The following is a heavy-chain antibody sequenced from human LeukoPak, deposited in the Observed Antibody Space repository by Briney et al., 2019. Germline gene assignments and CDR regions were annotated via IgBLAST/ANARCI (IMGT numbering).Heavy chain of an antibody. D-gene: IGHD3-10*01. CDR2: IYYSGST. CDR3: ARGTRYYYGSGSYYNDYYYYYYMDV. J-gene: IGHJ6*03. Sequence: SETLSLTCTVSGGSISSYYWSWIRQPPGKGLEWIGYIYYSGSTNYNPSLKSRVTISVDTSKNQFSLKLSSVTAADTAVYYCARGTRYYYGSGSYYNDYYYYYYMDVWGKGTTVTISS. V-gene: IGHV4-59*08. CDR1: GGSISSYY.